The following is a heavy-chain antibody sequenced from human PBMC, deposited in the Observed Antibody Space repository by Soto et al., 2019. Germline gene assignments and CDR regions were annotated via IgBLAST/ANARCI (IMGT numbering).Heavy chain of an antibody. CDR3: ATPGTYCNNGVCLYYFDY. J-gene: IGHJ4*02. CDR2: FDPEDGET. Sequence: ASVKVSCKVSGYTLTELSMHWVRQAPGKGLEWMGGFDPEDGETIYAQKFQGRVTMTEDTSTDTAYMELSSLRSEDTAVYYCATPGTYCNNGVCLYYFDYWGQGTTVTFSS. V-gene: IGHV1-24*01. CDR1: GYTLTELS. D-gene: IGHD2-8*01.